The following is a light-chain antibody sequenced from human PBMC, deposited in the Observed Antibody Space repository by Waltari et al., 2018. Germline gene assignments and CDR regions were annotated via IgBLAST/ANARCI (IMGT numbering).Light chain of an antibody. CDR3: QSYDSSNWV. CDR2: VDT. CDR1: SGSIASNY. J-gene: IGLJ3*02. Sequence: NFMLTQPHSVSESPGKTVTISCTCSSGSIASNYVQWYQQRPGSSPTTVFYVDTQRPSGVPDRFSGSIDSSSNSASLTIAGLKTEDEADYYCQSYDSSNWVFGGGTKLTVL. V-gene: IGLV6-57*01.